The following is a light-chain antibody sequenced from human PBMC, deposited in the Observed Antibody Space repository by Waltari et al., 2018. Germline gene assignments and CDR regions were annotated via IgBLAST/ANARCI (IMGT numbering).Light chain of an antibody. CDR2: NTD. CDR1: SGSVSTNHY. J-gene: IGLJ3*02. CDR3: VLYMGSVV. V-gene: IGLV8-61*01. Sequence: QTVVTQEPSFSVSPGGPVTLTCGLTSGSVSTNHYASWYRQTPGQAPRTLIHNTDTRSSGVPDRFSGSILGNKAALTITGAQADDESDYYCVLYMGSVVFGGGTKLTVL.